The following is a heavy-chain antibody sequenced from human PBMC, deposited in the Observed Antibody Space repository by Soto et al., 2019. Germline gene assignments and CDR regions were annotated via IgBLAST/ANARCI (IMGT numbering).Heavy chain of an antibody. V-gene: IGHV4-39*01. J-gene: IGHJ5*02. D-gene: IGHD3-22*01. Sequence: NPSETLSLTCTVSGGSISSSSYYWGWIRQPPGKGLEWIGSIYYSGSTYYNPSLKSRVTISVDTSKNQFSLKLSSVTAADTAVYYCARRDLGYYDRGWFDPWGQGTLVTVS. CDR3: ARRDLGYYDRGWFDP. CDR2: IYYSGST. CDR1: GGSISSSSYY.